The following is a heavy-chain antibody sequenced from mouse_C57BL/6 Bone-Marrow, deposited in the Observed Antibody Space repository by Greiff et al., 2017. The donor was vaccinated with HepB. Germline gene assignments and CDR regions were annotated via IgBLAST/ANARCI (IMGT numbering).Heavy chain of an antibody. CDR1: GFNIKNTY. CDR2: IDPANDNT. V-gene: IGHV14-3*01. Sequence: EVQLQESVAELVRPGASVKLSCTASGFNIKNTYMHWVKQRPEQGLEWIGRIDPANDNTKYAPKFQGKATITADTSSNTAYLQLSSLTSEDTAIYYCASPPYDYDFYWYFDVWGTGTTVTVSS. J-gene: IGHJ1*03. D-gene: IGHD2-4*01. CDR3: ASPPYDYDFYWYFDV.